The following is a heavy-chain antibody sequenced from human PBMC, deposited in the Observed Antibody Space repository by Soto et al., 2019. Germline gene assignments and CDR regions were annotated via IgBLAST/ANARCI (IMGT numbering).Heavy chain of an antibody. J-gene: IGHJ4*02. CDR2: INADNGNT. CDR3: ATEIDGTTVTSLDY. V-gene: IGHV1-3*01. D-gene: IGHD4-17*01. CDR1: GYTFSGSV. Sequence: ASVKVSCKASGYTFSGSVMHWVRQAPGQRLEWMGWINADNGNTKYSQKFQGRVTITRDTSACTAYMELSSLRSEDTTVYYCATEIDGTTVTSLDYWGQGTLVTVSS.